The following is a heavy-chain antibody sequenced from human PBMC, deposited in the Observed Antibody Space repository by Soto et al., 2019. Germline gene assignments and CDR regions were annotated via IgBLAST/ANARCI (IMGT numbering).Heavy chain of an antibody. CDR3: ARDRGTGQWLPLDY. CDR1: GFTFSSYG. Sequence: GGSLRLSCGTSGFTFSSYGMHWVRQAPGKGLEWVALIWYDGSNKYYADSVKGRFTVSRDNSKNTLYLQMNSLRAEDTAVYYCARDRGTGQWLPLDYWGQGTLVTVSS. V-gene: IGHV3-33*01. J-gene: IGHJ4*02. CDR2: IWYDGSNK. D-gene: IGHD6-19*01.